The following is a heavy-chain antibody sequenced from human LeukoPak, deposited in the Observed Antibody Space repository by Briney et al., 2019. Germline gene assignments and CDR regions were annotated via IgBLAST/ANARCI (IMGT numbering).Heavy chain of an antibody. J-gene: IGHJ3*02. V-gene: IGHV3-74*01. CDR2: ITSDEIST. Sequence: GGSLRLSCAASGFTFSTYWMNWVRQAPGKGLVWVSRITSDEISTNYADSVKGRFTISRDNSKNTLYLQMNSLRAEDTAVYYCAREVRDAFDIWGQGTMVTVSS. CDR3: AREVRDAFDI. CDR1: GFTFSTYW.